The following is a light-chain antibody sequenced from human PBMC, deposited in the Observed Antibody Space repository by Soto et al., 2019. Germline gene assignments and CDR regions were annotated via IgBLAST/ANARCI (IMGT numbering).Light chain of an antibody. CDR3: QQAKTFPYT. CDR1: QGISSW. J-gene: IGKJ2*01. Sequence: DIQMTQSPSSVSASLGDRVTVTCRANQGISSWLAWYQQKPGKAPKLLIYAASNLQSGVPSRFSGSGSGTDFTLTINNLQPEDSATYYCQQAKTFPYTFGQGTKLEI. V-gene: IGKV1-12*01. CDR2: AAS.